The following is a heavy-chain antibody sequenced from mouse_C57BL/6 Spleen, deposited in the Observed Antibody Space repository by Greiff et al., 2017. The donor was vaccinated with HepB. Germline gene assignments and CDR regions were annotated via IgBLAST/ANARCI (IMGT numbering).Heavy chain of an antibody. CDR2: IHPNSGST. CDR3: ARPTVVATKDY. CDR1: GYTFTSYW. D-gene: IGHD1-1*01. Sequence: QVQLQQPGAELVKPGASVKLSCKASGYTFTSYWMHWVKQRPGQGLEWIGMIHPNSGSTNYNEKFKRKATLTVDKSSSTAYMQLSSLTSEDSAVYYCARPTVVATKDYWGQGTTLTVSS. V-gene: IGHV1-64*01. J-gene: IGHJ2*01.